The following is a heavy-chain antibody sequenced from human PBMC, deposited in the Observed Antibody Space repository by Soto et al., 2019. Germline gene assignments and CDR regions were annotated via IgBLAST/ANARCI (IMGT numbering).Heavy chain of an antibody. Sequence: QVQLVQSGAEVKKPGSSVKVSCKASGGTFSSYTISWVRQAPGQGLEWMGRIIPILGIANYAKKFKARVTITADKSTSTAYMELSSLRSENTAVYYGAVAVRVTTSWVPGWFDPWGQGTLVTVSS. CDR3: AVAVRVTTSWVPGWFDP. CDR1: GGTFSSYT. CDR2: IIPILGIA. V-gene: IGHV1-69*02. J-gene: IGHJ5*02. D-gene: IGHD4-4*01.